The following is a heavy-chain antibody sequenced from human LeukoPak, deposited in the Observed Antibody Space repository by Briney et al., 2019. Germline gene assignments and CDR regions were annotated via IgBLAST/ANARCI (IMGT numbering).Heavy chain of an antibody. D-gene: IGHD1-26*01. CDR2: ITASGTAM. J-gene: IGHJ4*02. CDR1: GFTFSSYS. Sequence: PSGGSLRLSCAASGFTFSSYSMNWVRQAPGKGLEWVSHITASGTAMFYADSVKGRFTISRDNAKNSLYLQMNSLRDEDTAVYYCASSGSYRSDYWGQGTLVTVSS. CDR3: ASSGSYRSDY. V-gene: IGHV3-48*02.